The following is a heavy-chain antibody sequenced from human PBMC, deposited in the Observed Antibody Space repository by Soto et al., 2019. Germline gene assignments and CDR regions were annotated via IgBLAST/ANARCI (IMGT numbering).Heavy chain of an antibody. V-gene: IGHV3-48*02. CDR1: GFTFSSYS. D-gene: IGHD2-15*01. J-gene: IGHJ1*01. CDR2: ISSSSSTI. Sequence: EVQLVESGGGLVQPGGSLRLSCAASGFTFSSYSMNWVRQAPGKGLEWVSYISSSSSTIYYADSVKGRFTISRDNAKNSLYLQMTSLRDEDTAVYFCAWGVVVAGYDWGQGSLVPVSS. CDR3: AWGVVVAGYD.